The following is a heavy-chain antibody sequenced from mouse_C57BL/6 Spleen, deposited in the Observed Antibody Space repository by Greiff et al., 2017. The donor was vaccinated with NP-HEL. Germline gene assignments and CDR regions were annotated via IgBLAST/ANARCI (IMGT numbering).Heavy chain of an antibody. D-gene: IGHD4-1*01. CDR2: IDPEDGET. J-gene: IGHJ2*01. CDR3: ARSEGLGRGYFDY. CDR1: GFNIKDYY. V-gene: IGHV14-2*01. Sequence: EVKLVESGAELVKPGASVKLSCTASGFNIKDYYMHWVKQRTEQGLEWIGRIDPEDGETKYAPKFQGKATITADTSSNTAYLQLSSLTSEDTAVYYCARSEGLGRGYFDYWGQGTTLTVSS.